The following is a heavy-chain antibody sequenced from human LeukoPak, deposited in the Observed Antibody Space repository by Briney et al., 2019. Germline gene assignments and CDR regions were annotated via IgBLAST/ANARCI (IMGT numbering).Heavy chain of an antibody. D-gene: IGHD3-3*01. CDR2: LSSSGSAF. V-gene: IGHV3-48*03. CDR3: ARSARLMKGVVEVTALDD. CDR1: GFTFRSYE. Sequence: GGSLRLSCEDSGFTFRSYEMNWVRQAPGKGLEWIAYLSSSGSAFSYADSVKGRFTIARDNAKSSVYLEMNSLRADDTADYYCARSARLMKGVVEVTALDDWGQGTLVTVSS. J-gene: IGHJ4*02.